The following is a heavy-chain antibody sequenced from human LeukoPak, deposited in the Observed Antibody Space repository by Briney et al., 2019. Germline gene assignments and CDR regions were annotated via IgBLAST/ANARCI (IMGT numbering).Heavy chain of an antibody. CDR2: IYTSGST. CDR1: GGSISSGSYY. Sequence: SQTLSLTCTVSGGSISSGSYYWSWIRQPAGKGLEWIGRIYTSGSTNYNPSLRSRVTISVDTSKNQFSLKLSSVTAADTGVYFCARQYDYWGQGTLVTVSS. J-gene: IGHJ4*02. CDR3: ARQYDY. V-gene: IGHV4-61*02.